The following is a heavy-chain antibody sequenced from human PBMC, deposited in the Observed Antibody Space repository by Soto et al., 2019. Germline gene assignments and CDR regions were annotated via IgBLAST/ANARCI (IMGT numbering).Heavy chain of an antibody. J-gene: IGHJ5*02. CDR1: GGSFSGYY. Sequence: QVQLQQWGAGLLKPSETLSLTCAVYGGSFSGYYWSWIRQSPKKGLEWIGEIDHTGSTNYNPSLKSRGSISIDTSKNQFSLRLSSVTAADTAVYYCARGKGYTGYDCFDPWGQGTLVTVSS. D-gene: IGHD5-12*01. CDR2: IDHTGST. V-gene: IGHV4-34*02. CDR3: ARGKGYTGYDCFDP.